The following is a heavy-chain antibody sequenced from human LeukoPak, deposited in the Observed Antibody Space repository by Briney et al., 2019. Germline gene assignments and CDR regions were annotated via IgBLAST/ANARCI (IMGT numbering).Heavy chain of an antibody. CDR3: ARDALPFHWHEGNYYMDV. Sequence: SVKVSCKASGGAFSSYAINWVRQAPGQGLEWMGGIIPIFGTANYAQKFQGRVTIIADKSTSTAYMELRSLRSEDTAVYYCARDALPFHWHEGNYYMDVWGKGTTVSVSS. V-gene: IGHV1-69*06. D-gene: IGHD1-1*01. CDR2: IIPIFGTA. CDR1: GGAFSSYA. J-gene: IGHJ6*03.